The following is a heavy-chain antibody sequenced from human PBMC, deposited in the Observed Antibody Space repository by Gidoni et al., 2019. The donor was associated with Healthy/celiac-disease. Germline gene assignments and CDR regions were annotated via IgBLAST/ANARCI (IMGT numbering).Heavy chain of an antibody. J-gene: IGHJ6*02. V-gene: IGHV3-48*03. CDR2: ISSSGSTI. CDR1: GFTFSSYE. CDR3: ARTYSSSWSYYYGMDV. D-gene: IGHD6-13*01. Sequence: EVQLVESGGGLVQPGGSLRLSCAASGFTFSSYEMNWVRQAPGKGLEWVSYISSSGSTIYYADSVKGRFTISRDNAKNSLYLQMNSLRAEDTAVYYCARTYSSSWSYYYGMDVWGQGTTVTVSS.